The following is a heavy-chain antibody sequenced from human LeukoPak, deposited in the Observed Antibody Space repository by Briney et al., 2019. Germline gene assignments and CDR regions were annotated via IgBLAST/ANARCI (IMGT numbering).Heavy chain of an antibody. J-gene: IGHJ2*01. D-gene: IGHD3-22*01. CDR1: GGSISSYY. CDR2: IYYSGST. Sequence: PSETLSLTCTVSGGSISSYYWSWIRRPPEKGLEWIGYIYYSGSTNYNPSLKSRVTISVDTSKNQFSLKLSSVTAADTAVYYCAREQYDSSGYFFLDLWGRGTLVTVSS. V-gene: IGHV4-59*01. CDR3: AREQYDSSGYFFLDL.